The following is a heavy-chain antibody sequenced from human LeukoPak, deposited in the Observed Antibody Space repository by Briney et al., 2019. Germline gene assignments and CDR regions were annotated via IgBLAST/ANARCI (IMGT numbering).Heavy chain of an antibody. Sequence: SETLSLTCTVSGGSISSYYWSWIRQPPGKGLEWIGYIYYSGSTNYNPSLKSRVTISVDTSKNQFSLKLSSVTAADTAVYYCARDVKYYDILTGYYTEYYFDYWGQGTLVTVSS. D-gene: IGHD3-9*01. CDR3: ARDVKYYDILTGYYTEYYFDY. V-gene: IGHV4-59*12. CDR2: IYYSGST. J-gene: IGHJ4*02. CDR1: GGSISSYY.